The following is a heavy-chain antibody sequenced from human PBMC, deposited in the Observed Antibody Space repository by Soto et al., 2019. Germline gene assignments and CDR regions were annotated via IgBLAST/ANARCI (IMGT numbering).Heavy chain of an antibody. CDR1: GYSIARGYY. CDR3: ARTFDYSGMDV. CDR2: IYHAGSV. J-gene: IGHJ6*02. Sequence: SETLSLTCAVSGYSIARGYYWAWVRQSPGKGLEWIGSIYHAGSVYYNPSLNSRVAVSLETSKNHFSLKLTSVTAADTAVYYCARTFDYSGMDVWGQGTTVTVSS. V-gene: IGHV4-38-2*01.